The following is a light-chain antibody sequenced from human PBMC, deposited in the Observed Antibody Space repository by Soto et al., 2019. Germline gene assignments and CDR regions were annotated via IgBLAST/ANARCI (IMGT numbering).Light chain of an antibody. Sequence: EIVMTQSPATLSLSPGETASRSCRASQSAGNFLAWYQQKPGQAPRLLIYYISTRATGIPARFSGSGSGTEFTLTINSLQSGDSAVYYCQQHNQWPITFGQGTKVDIK. V-gene: IGKV3D-15*01. CDR1: QSAGNF. CDR3: QQHNQWPIT. CDR2: YIS. J-gene: IGKJ1*01.